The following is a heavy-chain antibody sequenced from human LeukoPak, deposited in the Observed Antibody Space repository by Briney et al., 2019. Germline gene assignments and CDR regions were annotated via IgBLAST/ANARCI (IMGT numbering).Heavy chain of an antibody. J-gene: IGHJ6*02. CDR3: AKDSGYDYYYYYYGMDV. V-gene: IGHV3-23*01. CDR1: GFTFSSYA. Sequence: PGGSLRLSCAASGFTFSSYAMSWVRQAPGKGLEWVSATSGSGGSTYYADSVKGRFTISRDNSKNTLYLQMNSLRAEDTAVYYCAKDSGYDYYYYYYGMDVWGQGTTVTVSS. CDR2: TSGSGGST. D-gene: IGHD5-12*01.